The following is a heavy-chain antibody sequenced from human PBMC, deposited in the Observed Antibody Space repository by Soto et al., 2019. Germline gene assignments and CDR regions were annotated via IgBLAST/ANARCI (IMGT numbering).Heavy chain of an antibody. J-gene: IGHJ5*02. CDR2: ITTSSAYI. V-gene: IGHV3-21*01. Sequence: EVQLVESGGGLVKPGGSLRLSCAASGFTFNTYDMNWVRQAPGKGLEWVSSITTSSAYIYYADSLKGRLTISRDNAKNSLFLQMTSLRAEDTAVYYCVRSGTARLLRHSWFDTWGQGTLVTVSS. D-gene: IGHD2-21*01. CDR1: GFTFNTYD. CDR3: VRSGTARLLRHSWFDT.